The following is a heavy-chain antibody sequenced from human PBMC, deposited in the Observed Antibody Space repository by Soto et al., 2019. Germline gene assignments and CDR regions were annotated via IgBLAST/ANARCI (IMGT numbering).Heavy chain of an antibody. CDR2: IIPILGIA. Sequence: ASVKVSCKASGGTFSSYTISWVRQAPGQGLEWMGRIIPILGIANYAQKFQGRVTITADKSTSTAYMELSSLRSEDTAVYYCARARTSSAPYGSGSYYNSLWFDPWGQGTLVTVSS. V-gene: IGHV1-69*02. J-gene: IGHJ5*02. CDR3: ARARTSSAPYGSGSYYNSLWFDP. CDR1: GGTFSSYT. D-gene: IGHD3-10*01.